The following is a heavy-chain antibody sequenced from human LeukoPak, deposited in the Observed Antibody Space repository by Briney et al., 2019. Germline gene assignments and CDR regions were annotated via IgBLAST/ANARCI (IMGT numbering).Heavy chain of an antibody. CDR2: ISAYNGNT. J-gene: IGHJ4*02. CDR1: GYTFTSYG. V-gene: IGHV1-18*01. Sequence: GASVKVSCKASGYTFTSYGISWVRQAPGQGLEWMGWISAYNGNTNYAQKLQGRVTMTTDTSTSTAYMELRGLRSDDTAVYYCGRSMDSSTSRLIEYWGQGTLVTVSS. CDR3: GRSMDSSTSRLIEY. D-gene: IGHD6-6*01.